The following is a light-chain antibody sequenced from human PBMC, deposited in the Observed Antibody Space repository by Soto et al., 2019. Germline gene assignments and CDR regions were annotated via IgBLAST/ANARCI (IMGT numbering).Light chain of an antibody. V-gene: IGKV3-15*01. CDR2: GAS. CDR1: QSISRN. Sequence: EIVMTQSPATLSVSPGERATLSCRASQSISRNLAWYQQKPGQAPRLLIYGASTRATGIPARFSGSGSGTEFTLTISSLQSEDFAVYYCQQFNTWPPVTFGGGTKVGIK. CDR3: QQFNTWPPVT. J-gene: IGKJ4*01.